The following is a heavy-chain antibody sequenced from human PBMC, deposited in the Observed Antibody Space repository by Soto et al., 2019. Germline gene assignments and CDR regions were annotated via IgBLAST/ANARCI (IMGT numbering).Heavy chain of an antibody. D-gene: IGHD1-26*01. Sequence: GGSLRLSCVGSGFTFSNYGMHWVRQPPGKGLEWVALISDAGDKRYYADSVRGRLSISRDNSKDTLYLQMNSLGPDDTAVYFCAKARVRIVGANSFDYWGQGTPVTVSS. V-gene: IGHV3-30*18. CDR3: AKARVRIVGANSFDY. CDR1: GFTFSNYG. CDR2: ISDAGDKR. J-gene: IGHJ4*02.